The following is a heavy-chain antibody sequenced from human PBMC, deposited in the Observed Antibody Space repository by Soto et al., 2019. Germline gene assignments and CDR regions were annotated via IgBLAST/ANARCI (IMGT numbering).Heavy chain of an antibody. CDR3: GRDVLRCKETDACEI. V-gene: IGHV3-33*01. D-gene: IGHD4-17*01. CDR2: IWYDGTNE. CDR1: GFTFSTYG. J-gene: IGHJ3*02. Sequence: QVQLVESGGGVVQPGRSLRLSCAAFGFTFSTYGMHWVRQAPGKGLEWVALIWYDGTNEYYADSVKGRFTSSRDNSKNTLSLQMNGLRAEDTAVYYCGRDVLRCKETDACEIWCQGTMVTDS.